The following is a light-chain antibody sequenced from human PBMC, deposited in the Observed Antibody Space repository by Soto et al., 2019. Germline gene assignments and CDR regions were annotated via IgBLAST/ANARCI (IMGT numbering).Light chain of an antibody. Sequence: DIQMTQSPSTLSGSVGDRVTITCLASQTISSWLAWYQQKPGKAPKLLIYKASTLKSGVPSRFSGSGSGTEFTLTISSLQPDDFATYYRQQYNSYWTFGQGTKVDIK. CDR3: QQYNSYWT. V-gene: IGKV1-5*03. CDR2: KAS. J-gene: IGKJ1*01. CDR1: QTISSW.